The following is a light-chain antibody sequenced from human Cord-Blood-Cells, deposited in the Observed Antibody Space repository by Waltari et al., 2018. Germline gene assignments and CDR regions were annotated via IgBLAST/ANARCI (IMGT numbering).Light chain of an antibody. V-gene: IGKV3-15*01. J-gene: IGKJ4*01. CDR3: QQYNNWPPLT. CDR1: QSVSSN. Sequence: EIVMTQSPATLSVSPGERTPLSCRARQSVSSNLAWYQQKPGQAPRLLIYGASTRATGSTARFSGSGSGTEFTLTISSLQSEDVAVYYCQQYNNWPPLTFGGGTKVAIK. CDR2: GAS.